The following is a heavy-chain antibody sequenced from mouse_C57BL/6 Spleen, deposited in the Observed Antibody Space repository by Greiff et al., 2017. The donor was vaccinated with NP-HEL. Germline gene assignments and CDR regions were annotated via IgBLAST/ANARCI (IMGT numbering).Heavy chain of an antibody. V-gene: IGHV10-3*01. Sequence: EVRLQQSGGGLVQPKGSLKLSCAASGFTFNTYAMHWVRQAPGKGLEWVARIRSKSSNYATYYADSVKDRFTISRDDSQSMLYLQMNNLKTEDTAMYYCVRGGLRHWYFDVWGTGTTVTVSS. CDR1: GFTFNTYA. J-gene: IGHJ1*03. D-gene: IGHD2-4*01. CDR3: VRGGLRHWYFDV. CDR2: IRSKSSNYAT.